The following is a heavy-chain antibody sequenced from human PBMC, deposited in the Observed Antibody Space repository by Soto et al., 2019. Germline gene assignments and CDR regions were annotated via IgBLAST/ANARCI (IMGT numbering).Heavy chain of an antibody. V-gene: IGHV1-46*01. CDR2: INPSGGYT. CDR1: GYTFSSYY. J-gene: IGHJ4*02. CDR3: ATRNNPLNYDILTGSYWDPLFDY. D-gene: IGHD3-9*01. Sequence: GASVKVSCKASGYTFSSYYMHWVRQAPGQGLEWMGLINPSGGYTTYAQKFQGRVTMTTDTSTTTVYMELSSLRSEDTAVYYCATRNNPLNYDILTGSYWDPLFDYWGQGTLVTVSS.